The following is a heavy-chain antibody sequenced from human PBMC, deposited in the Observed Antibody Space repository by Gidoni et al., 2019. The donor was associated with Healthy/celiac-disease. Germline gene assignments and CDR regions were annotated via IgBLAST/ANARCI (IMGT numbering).Heavy chain of an antibody. CDR2: RWNDESNK. CDR1: GFTFSSNG. CDR3: ARVGYGGQVDY. V-gene: IGHV3-33*01. J-gene: IGHJ4*02. Sequence: QVQLVACGGGAFQRGRSLIVSSAQSGFTFSSNGMRWGRQAPGNGRGWVACRWNDESNKCYAESVKGRVNISRENYKNTMYLKMDSLGAEDTAVYYCARVGYGGQVDYWGQGTLVTVSS. D-gene: IGHD4-17*01.